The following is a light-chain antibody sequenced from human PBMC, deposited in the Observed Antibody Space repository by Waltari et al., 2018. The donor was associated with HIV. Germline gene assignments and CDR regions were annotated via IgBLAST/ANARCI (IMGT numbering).Light chain of an antibody. CDR1: QDISRY. Sequence: DIQLTHSALFLSASVGDRVTITCRASQDISRYLAWYQQKPVKAPKLLIYAASTLHSEVPARFSGGGSGTEFTLTISSLQPEDFATYYCQQLNMFPYTFGLGTRLEIK. CDR3: QQLNMFPYT. J-gene: IGKJ2*01. CDR2: AAS. V-gene: IGKV1-9*01.